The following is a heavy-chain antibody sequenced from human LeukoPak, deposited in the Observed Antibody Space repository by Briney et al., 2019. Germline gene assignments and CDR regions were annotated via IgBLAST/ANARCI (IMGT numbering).Heavy chain of an antibody. CDR2: ISGSGGST. D-gene: IGHD6-13*01. V-gene: IGHV3-23*01. CDR1: GFTFSSYA. Sequence: PGGSLRLSCAASGFTFSSYAMSWARQAPGKGLEWVSAISGSGGSTYYADSVKGRFTISRDNSKNTLYLQMNSLRAEDAAVYYCAKVAHSSSWYYYFDYWGQGTLVTVSS. CDR3: AKVAHSSSWYYYFDY. J-gene: IGHJ4*02.